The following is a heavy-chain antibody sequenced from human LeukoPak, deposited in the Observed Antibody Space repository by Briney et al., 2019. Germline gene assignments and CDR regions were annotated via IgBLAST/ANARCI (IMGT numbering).Heavy chain of an antibody. V-gene: IGHV3-33*08. J-gene: IGHJ4*02. CDR1: GFTFSSYG. D-gene: IGHD5-18*01. Sequence: GGSLRLSCSVSGFTFSSYGMHWVRQAPGKGLEWVAVIWYDGSNKYYADSVKGRFTISRDNSKNTLYLQMNSLRAEDTAVYYCARDPAAPDTAMVILDYWGQGTLVTVSS. CDR3: ARDPAAPDTAMVILDY. CDR2: IWYDGSNK.